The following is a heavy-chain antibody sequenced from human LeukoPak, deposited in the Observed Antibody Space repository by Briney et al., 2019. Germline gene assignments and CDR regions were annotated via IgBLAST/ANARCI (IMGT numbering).Heavy chain of an antibody. V-gene: IGHV5-10-1*01. CDR1: GYRFTHYW. CDR2: IDTSESNT. Sequence: GESPGISRRGSGYRFTHYWISWVRPMPGKGLAGMRRIDTSESNTNYSPSFKGHVTISADKSISTASLQWSSLKAADTAMYYCAIKCCYYYGMDVWGQGTPVTVSS. CDR3: AIKCCYYYGMDV. D-gene: IGHD4/OR15-4a*01. J-gene: IGHJ6*02.